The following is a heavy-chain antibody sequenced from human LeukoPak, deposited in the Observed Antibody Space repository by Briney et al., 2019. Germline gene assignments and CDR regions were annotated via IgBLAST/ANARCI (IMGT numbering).Heavy chain of an antibody. CDR3: ARVGAEYDILTGYDY. J-gene: IGHJ4*02. Sequence: GESLKISCKGSGYSFTSYWIGWVRQIPGKGLEWMGIIYPGDSDTRHSPSFQGQVTISADKSISTAYLQWSSLKASDTAMYYCARVGAEYDILTGYDYWGQGTLVTVSS. CDR1: GYSFTSYW. D-gene: IGHD3-9*01. V-gene: IGHV5-51*01. CDR2: IYPGDSDT.